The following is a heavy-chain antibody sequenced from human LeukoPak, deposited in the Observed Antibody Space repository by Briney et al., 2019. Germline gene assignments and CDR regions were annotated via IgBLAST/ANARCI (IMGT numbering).Heavy chain of an antibody. D-gene: IGHD4-4*01. CDR2: ISGSGGST. CDR3: AKAHGGLDYSIDY. V-gene: IGHV3-23*01. Sequence: GGSLGLSCAASGFTFSSYAMSWVRQAPGKGLEWVSAISGSGGSTYYADSVKGRFTISRDNSKNTLYLQMNSLRAEDTAVYYCAKAHGGLDYSIDYWGQGTLVTVSS. CDR1: GFTFSSYA. J-gene: IGHJ4*02.